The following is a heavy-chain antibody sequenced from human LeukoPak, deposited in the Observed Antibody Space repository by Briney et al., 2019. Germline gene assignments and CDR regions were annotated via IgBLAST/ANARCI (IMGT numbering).Heavy chain of an antibody. CDR2: IYYSGTT. V-gene: IGHV4-39*01. CDR3: ARGAPIDY. J-gene: IGHJ4*02. CDR1: GGSISSSPYY. Sequence: KPSETLSLTCNVSGGSISSSPYYWGWIRQSPGKGLEWIGSIYYSGTTYYNPSLKSRVTISVDTSKNQFSLKLSSVTASDTAVYCCARGAPIDYWGQGTLVTVSS. D-gene: IGHD4/OR15-4a*01.